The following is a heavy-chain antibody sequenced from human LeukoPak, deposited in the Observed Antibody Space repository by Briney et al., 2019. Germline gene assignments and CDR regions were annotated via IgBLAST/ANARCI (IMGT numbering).Heavy chain of an antibody. CDR1: GFTFDDYA. CDR3: AKVFRRNAFDI. J-gene: IGHJ3*02. CDR2: ISWNSGSI. Sequence: PGGSLRLSCAASGFTFDDYAMHWVRQAPGKGLEWVSGISWNSGSIGYADSVKGRFTISRDNAKNSLYLQMNSLRAEDTALYYCAKVFRRNAFDIWGQGTMVTVSS. D-gene: IGHD2/OR15-2a*01. V-gene: IGHV3-9*01.